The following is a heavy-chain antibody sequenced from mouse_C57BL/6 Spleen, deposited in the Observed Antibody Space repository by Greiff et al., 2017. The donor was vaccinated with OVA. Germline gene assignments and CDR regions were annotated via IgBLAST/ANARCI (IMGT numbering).Heavy chain of an antibody. Sequence: EVKLEESGPGLVKPSQSLSLTCSVTGYSITSGYYWNWIRQFPGNKLEWMGYISYDGSNNYNPSLKNRISITRDTSKNQFFLKLNSVTTEDTATYYCARGDYSNYVYWYFDVWGTGTTVTVSS. V-gene: IGHV3-6*01. CDR2: ISYDGSN. CDR3: ARGDYSNYVYWYFDV. CDR1: GYSITSGYY. D-gene: IGHD2-5*01. J-gene: IGHJ1*03.